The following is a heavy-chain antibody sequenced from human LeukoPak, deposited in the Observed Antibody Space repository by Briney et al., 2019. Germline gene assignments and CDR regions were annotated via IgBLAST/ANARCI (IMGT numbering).Heavy chain of an antibody. V-gene: IGHV4-59*08. CDR1: GGSISSDY. CDR3: AIHKRLWGYVGAFDI. Sequence: SETLSLTCSVSGGSISSDYWSWIRQPPGKGLEWIGYIYYSGSTNYNPSLKSRVTISVDTSTNQFSLKLSSVTAADTAVYYCAIHKRLWGYVGAFDIWGQGTMVTVSS. D-gene: IGHD3-16*01. CDR2: IYYSGST. J-gene: IGHJ3*02.